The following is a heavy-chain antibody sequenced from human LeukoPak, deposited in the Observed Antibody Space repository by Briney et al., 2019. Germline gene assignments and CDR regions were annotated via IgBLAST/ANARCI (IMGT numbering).Heavy chain of an antibody. D-gene: IGHD3-10*01. CDR2: IYHSGST. CDR3: ARAGRDYYDLDY. Sequence: SQTLSLTCAVSGGSISSGGYSWSWIRQPPGKGLEWIGYIYHSGSTYYNPSLKSRVTISVDRSKNQFSLKLSSVTAADMAVYYCARAGRDYYDLDYWGQGTLVTVSS. J-gene: IGHJ4*02. V-gene: IGHV4-30-2*01. CDR1: GGSISSGGYS.